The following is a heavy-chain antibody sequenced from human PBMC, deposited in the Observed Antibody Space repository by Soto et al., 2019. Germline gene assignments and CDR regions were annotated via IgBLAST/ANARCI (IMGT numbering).Heavy chain of an antibody. CDR3: ARDPLYCSSTSCYLGYFDY. D-gene: IGHD2-2*01. CDR1: GGSISSGDYY. CDR2: IYYSGST. J-gene: IGHJ4*02. Sequence: SETLSLTCTVSGGSISSGDYYWSWIRQPPGKGLEWIGYIYYSGSTYYNSSLKSRVTISVDTSKNQFSLKLSSVTAADTAVYYCARDPLYCSSTSCYLGYFDYWGQGTLVTVSS. V-gene: IGHV4-30-4*01.